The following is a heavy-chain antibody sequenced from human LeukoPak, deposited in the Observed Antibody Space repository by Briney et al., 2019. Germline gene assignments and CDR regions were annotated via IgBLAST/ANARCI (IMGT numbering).Heavy chain of an antibody. D-gene: IGHD3-22*01. J-gene: IGHJ6*02. CDR1: GYTFTSYD. V-gene: IGHV1-8*01. Sequence: ASVKVSCKASGYTFTSYDINWVRQATGQGLEWMGWMNPNSGNTGYAQKFQGRVTMTRNTSISTAYMELSSLRSEDTAVYYCARGVTMIRDYYYYYGMDVWGQGTTVTVSS. CDR2: MNPNSGNT. CDR3: ARGVTMIRDYYYYYGMDV.